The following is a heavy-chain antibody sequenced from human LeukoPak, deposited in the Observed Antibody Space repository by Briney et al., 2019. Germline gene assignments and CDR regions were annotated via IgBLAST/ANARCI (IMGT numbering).Heavy chain of an antibody. V-gene: IGHV1-69*04. CDR3: ANTGFGELEPMYDY. Sequence: SVKVACKASGYTFTSYDISWVRQAPGQGLEWMGRIIPILGIANYAQKFQGRVTITADKSTSTAYMELSSLRSEDTAVYYCANTGFGELEPMYDYWGQGTLVTVSS. CDR2: IIPILGIA. CDR1: GYTFTSYD. D-gene: IGHD3-10*01. J-gene: IGHJ4*02.